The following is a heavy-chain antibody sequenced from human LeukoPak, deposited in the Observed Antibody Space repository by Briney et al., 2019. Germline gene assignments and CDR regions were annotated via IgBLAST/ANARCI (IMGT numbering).Heavy chain of an antibody. CDR2: IKQDGSEK. J-gene: IGHJ6*03. V-gene: IGHV3-7*01. CDR3: ARGGHYYDSSGCYARYYYYYYMDV. D-gene: IGHD3-22*01. Sequence: PGGSLRLSCAASGFTFSSYWMSWVRQAPGKGLEWVANIKQDGSEKYYVDSVKGRFTISRDNAKNSLYLQMNSLRAEDTAVYYCARGGHYYDSSGCYARYYYYYYMDVWGKGTTVTVSS. CDR1: GFTFSSYW.